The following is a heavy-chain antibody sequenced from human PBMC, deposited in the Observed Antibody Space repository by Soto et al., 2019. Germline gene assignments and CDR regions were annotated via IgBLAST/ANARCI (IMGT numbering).Heavy chain of an antibody. Sequence: ASVKVSCKASGYTFTSYAMHWVRQAPGQRLEWMGWINAGNGNTKYSQKFQGRVTITRDTSASTAYMELSNLRSEDTAVYYCARDDVIIRFDPWGQGTLVTVSS. CDR1: GYTFTSYA. J-gene: IGHJ5*02. CDR3: ARDDVIIRFDP. V-gene: IGHV1-3*01. CDR2: INAGNGNT.